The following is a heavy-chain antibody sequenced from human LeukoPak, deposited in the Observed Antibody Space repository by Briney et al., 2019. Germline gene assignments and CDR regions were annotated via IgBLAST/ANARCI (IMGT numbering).Heavy chain of an antibody. J-gene: IGHJ4*02. CDR2: IYDGGSP. CDR3: ATSLTDVLLWFGELLPLGY. CDR1: GGSVSSGSYY. V-gene: IGHV4-61*01. Sequence: SETMSLTCTVSGGSVSSGSYYWSWIRQPPGKGLEWIGYIYDGGSPNYNPSLKSRVTISVDTSKNQFSLKLSSVTAADTAVYYCATSLTDVLLWFGELLPLGYWGQGTLVTVSS. D-gene: IGHD3-10*01.